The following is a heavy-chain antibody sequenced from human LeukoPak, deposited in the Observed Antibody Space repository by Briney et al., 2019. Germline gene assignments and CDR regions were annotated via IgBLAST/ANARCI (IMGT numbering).Heavy chain of an antibody. CDR2: ISDYNGNT. CDR1: GYTFTSYG. D-gene: IGHD4-11*01. Sequence: ASVKVSCKASGYTFTSYGISWVRQAPGQGLEWMGWISDYNGNTNYAQKLQGRVTMTTDTSTSTAYMELRSLRSDDTAVYYCARNLYRDSLPVSWFDPWGQGTLVTVSS. V-gene: IGHV1-18*01. J-gene: IGHJ5*02. CDR3: ARNLYRDSLPVSWFDP.